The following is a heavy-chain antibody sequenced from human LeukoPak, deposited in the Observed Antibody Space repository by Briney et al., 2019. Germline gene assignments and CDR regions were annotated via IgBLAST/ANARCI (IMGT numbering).Heavy chain of an antibody. Sequence: GGSLRLSCVASGFTFSSYWMSWVRQAPGKGLEWVANIKQDGSEKYYVDSVKGRFTISRDNAKNSLHLQMNSLRAEDTAVYYCARAAAGTASRFDYWGQGTLVTVSS. V-gene: IGHV3-7*01. CDR3: ARAAAGTASRFDY. J-gene: IGHJ4*02. CDR1: GFTFSSYW. D-gene: IGHD6-13*01. CDR2: IKQDGSEK.